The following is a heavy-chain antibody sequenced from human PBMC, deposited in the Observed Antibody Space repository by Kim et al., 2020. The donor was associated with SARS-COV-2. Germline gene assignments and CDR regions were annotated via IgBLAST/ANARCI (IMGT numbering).Heavy chain of an antibody. J-gene: IGHJ6*02. Sequence: ASVKVSCKASGYTFTSYAMNWVRQAPGQGLEWMGWINTNTGNPTYAQGFTGRFVFSLDTSVSTAYLQISSLKAEDTAVYYCARGVRGTVFSYYYYYGMDVWGQGTTVTVSS. D-gene: IGHD4-17*01. CDR3: ARGVRGTVFSYYYYYGMDV. CDR2: INTNTGNP. CDR1: GYTFTSYA. V-gene: IGHV7-4-1*02.